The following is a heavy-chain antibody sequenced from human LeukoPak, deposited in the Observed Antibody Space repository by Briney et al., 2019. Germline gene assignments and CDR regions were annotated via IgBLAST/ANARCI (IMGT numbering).Heavy chain of an antibody. V-gene: IGHV4-39*01. Sequence: PGGSLRLSCAASGFTFSSYGMHWVRQAPGKGLEWIASIHYSGITYYNPSLKSRVTISVDTSKNQFSLKLSSVTAADTAVYYCARYGGQSEFDYWGQGTLVTVSS. CDR3: ARYGGQSEFDY. CDR1: GFTFSSYG. J-gene: IGHJ4*02. D-gene: IGHD4-23*01. CDR2: IHYSGIT.